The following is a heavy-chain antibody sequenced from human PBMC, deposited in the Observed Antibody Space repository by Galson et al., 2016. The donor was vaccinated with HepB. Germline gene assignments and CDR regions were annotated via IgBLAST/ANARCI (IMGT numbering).Heavy chain of an antibody. D-gene: IGHD1-7*01. CDR1: GFIFSTYW. V-gene: IGHV3-74*01. CDR2: INRDGSTT. CDR3: ARGCPETTYYYYMDV. J-gene: IGHJ6*03. Sequence: SLRLSCAASGFIFSTYWMHWVRQVPGKGLVWVSRINRDGSTTSYADSVKGRFTITRDNAKNTLYLQIDSLRAEDTAVYHCARGCPETTYYYYMDVWGQGTTVAVSS.